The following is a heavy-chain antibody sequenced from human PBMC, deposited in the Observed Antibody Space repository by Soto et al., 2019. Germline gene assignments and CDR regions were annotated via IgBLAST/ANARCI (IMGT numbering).Heavy chain of an antibody. V-gene: IGHV1-69*01. Sequence: QVQLVQSGSEVKMPGSSVKVSCKTSGGTFSRHAINWVRQAPGQVLEWMGGIIPMLGTTNYAQKFKGRVTIGAYESTSTAYMELSSLRSEDAAVYSCARSVNHGSSWYFWFDPWGQGTLVTVSS. J-gene: IGHJ5*02. CDR1: GGTFSRHA. CDR2: IIPMLGTT. D-gene: IGHD6-13*01. CDR3: ARSVNHGSSWYFWFDP.